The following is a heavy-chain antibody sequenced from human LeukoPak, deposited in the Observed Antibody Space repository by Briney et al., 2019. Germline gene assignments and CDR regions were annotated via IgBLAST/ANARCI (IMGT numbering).Heavy chain of an antibody. CDR3: ARGPLVVVTAIWVYFDY. Sequence: GGSLRLSCAASGFTVSSNYMSWVRQAPGKGLEWVSVIYSGGSTYYADSVKGRFTISGDNSKNTLYLQMNSLRAEDTAVYYCARGPLVVVTAIWVYFDYWGQGTLVTVSS. J-gene: IGHJ4*02. V-gene: IGHV3-53*01. CDR1: GFTVSSNY. CDR2: IYSGGST. D-gene: IGHD2-21*02.